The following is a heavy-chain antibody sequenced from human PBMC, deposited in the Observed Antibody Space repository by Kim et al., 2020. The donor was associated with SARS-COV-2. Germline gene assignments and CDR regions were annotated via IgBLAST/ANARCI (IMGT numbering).Heavy chain of an antibody. D-gene: IGHD3-22*01. CDR2: IHYSGST. J-gene: IGHJ3*02. CDR3: ARDHYDSSHTFDI. V-gene: IGHV4-31*03. CDR1: GGSISSGGYY. Sequence: SETLSLTCTVSGGSISSGGYYWTWIRQHPGKGLEWIGYIHYSGSTYYNSSLKSRVTISLDTSQNQFSLKLSSVTAADTAVYYCARDHYDSSHTFDIWGQGTMVTVSS.